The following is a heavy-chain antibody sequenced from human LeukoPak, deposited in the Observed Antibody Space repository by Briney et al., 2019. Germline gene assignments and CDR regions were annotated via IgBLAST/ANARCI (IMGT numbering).Heavy chain of an antibody. J-gene: IGHJ4*02. CDR3: ARVPFGSSSSECYFDY. D-gene: IGHD6-6*01. V-gene: IGHV3-30-3*01. CDR1: GFTFSSYA. CDR2: ISYDGSNK. Sequence: GGSLRLSCAASGFTFSSYAMHWVRQAPGKGLEWVAVISYDGSNKYYADSVKGRFTISRDNSKNTLYLQMNSLRAEDTAVYYCARVPFGSSSSECYFDYWGQGTLVTVSS.